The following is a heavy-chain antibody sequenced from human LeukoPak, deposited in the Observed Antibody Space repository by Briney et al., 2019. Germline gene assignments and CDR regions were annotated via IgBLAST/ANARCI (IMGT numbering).Heavy chain of an antibody. V-gene: IGHV3-23*01. CDR1: GFTFSSYA. CDR2: ISGSGGST. J-gene: IGHJ4*02. CDR3: ARDPVVGARRFDY. Sequence: GGSLRLSCAASGFTFSSYAVSWVRQAPGKGLEWVSAISGSGGSTYYADSVKGRFTISRDNAKNSLYLQMNSLRAEDTAVYYCARDPVVGARRFDYWGQGTLVTVSS. D-gene: IGHD1-26*01.